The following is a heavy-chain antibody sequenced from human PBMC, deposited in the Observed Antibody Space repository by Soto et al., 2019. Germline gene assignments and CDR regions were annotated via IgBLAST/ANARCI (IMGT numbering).Heavy chain of an antibody. CDR2: INPNSGGT. CDR1: GYTFTGYY. J-gene: IGHJ3*02. D-gene: IGHD6-19*01. CDR3: ARTYSSGWYSSDAFDI. V-gene: IGHV1-2*04. Sequence: ASVKVSCKASGYTFTGYYMHWVRQAPGQGLEWMGWINPNSGGTSYAQKFQGWVTMTRDTSISTAYMELSRLRSDDTAVYYCARTYSSGWYSSDAFDIWGQGTMVTVSS.